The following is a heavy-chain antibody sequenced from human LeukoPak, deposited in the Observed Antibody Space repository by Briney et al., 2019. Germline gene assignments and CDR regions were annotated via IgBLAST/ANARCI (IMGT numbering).Heavy chain of an antibody. D-gene: IGHD2-2*01. CDR2: INTYNGNT. CDR3: ARACSVASCYSIY. J-gene: IGHJ4*02. V-gene: IGHV1-18*01. CDR1: GYTFSDYG. Sequence: ASVKVSCKASGYTFSDYGITWVRQAPGQGPEWIGWINTYNGNTDYAQRLQGRVTMTTDTSTSTAYMELRSLTSDDSATYYFARACSVASCYSIYWGQGTLVTVSS.